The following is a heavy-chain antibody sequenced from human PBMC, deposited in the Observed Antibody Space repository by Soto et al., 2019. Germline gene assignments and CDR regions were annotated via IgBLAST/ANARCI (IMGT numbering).Heavy chain of an antibody. CDR3: ARLVNYYSGMDV. CDR1: GYSFTSYW. Sequence: LKISCKGSGYSFTSYWIGWVRQMPGKSLEWMGIIYPGDSDTRYSPSFQGQVTISADKSISTAYLHWSSLKASDTATYYCARLVNYYSGMDVWGLGTMVTVSS. J-gene: IGHJ6*02. CDR2: IYPGDSDT. V-gene: IGHV5-51*01.